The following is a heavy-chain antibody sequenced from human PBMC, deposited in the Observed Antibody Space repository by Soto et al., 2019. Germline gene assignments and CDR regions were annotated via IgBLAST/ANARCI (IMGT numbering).Heavy chain of an antibody. CDR3: ARGVDIEAAGTCAFDI. V-gene: IGHV6-1*01. Sequence: SQTLSLTFAISGDTVSSNSAALNWVRPSPSRGLEFLLRAYYRSKLYNDYAVSVKGRITINPDTSKNQLSLQLNSVTPEETAVYYCARGVDIEAAGTCAFDIWGQGTMVTVSS. D-gene: IGHD6-13*01. CDR1: GDTVSSNSAA. CDR2: AYYRSKLYN. J-gene: IGHJ3*02.